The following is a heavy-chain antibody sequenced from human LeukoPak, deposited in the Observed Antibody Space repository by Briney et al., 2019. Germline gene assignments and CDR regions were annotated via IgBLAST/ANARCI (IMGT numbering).Heavy chain of an antibody. D-gene: IGHD5-12*01. Sequence: ASVKVSCKASGYTFTDHYIHWVRQAPGQGFEWMGWINPNTGGTDYAQKFQDRIAISTYTSISTAYMELNRLRSDDTALYYCARDLATIDGIAWYYFENWGQGTLVTVS. V-gene: IGHV1-2*02. CDR3: ARDLATIDGIAWYYFEN. CDR2: INPNTGGT. CDR1: GYTFTDHY. J-gene: IGHJ4*02.